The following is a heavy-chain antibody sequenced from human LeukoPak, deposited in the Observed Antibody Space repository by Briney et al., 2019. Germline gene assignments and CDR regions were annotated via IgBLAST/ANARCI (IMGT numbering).Heavy chain of an antibody. D-gene: IGHD6-19*01. CDR1: GGSISSSSYY. V-gene: IGHV4-39*01. J-gene: IGHJ6*03. CDR2: IYYSGST. Sequence: SETLSPTCTVSGGSISSSSYYWGWIRQPPGKGLEWIGSIYYSGSTYYNPSLKSRVTISVDTSKNQFSLKLSSVTAADTAVYYCARQRADSSGWYRNYYYMDVWGKGTTVTISS. CDR3: ARQRADSSGWYRNYYYMDV.